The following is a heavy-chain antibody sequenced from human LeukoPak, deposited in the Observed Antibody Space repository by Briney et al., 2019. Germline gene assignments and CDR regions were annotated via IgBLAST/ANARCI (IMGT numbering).Heavy chain of an antibody. CDR1: GGSISSSSYY. CDR2: IYYSGST. D-gene: IGHD6-13*01. CDR3: AREHSSSSPSPYYYYYMDV. Sequence: SETLSLTCTVSGGSISSSSYYWGWIRQPPGKGLEWIGYIYYSGSTYYNPSLKRRVTISVDTSKKQFSLKLSFVTAADTAVYYCAREHSSSSPSPYYYYYMDVWGKGTTVTVSS. J-gene: IGHJ6*03. V-gene: IGHV4-30-4*08.